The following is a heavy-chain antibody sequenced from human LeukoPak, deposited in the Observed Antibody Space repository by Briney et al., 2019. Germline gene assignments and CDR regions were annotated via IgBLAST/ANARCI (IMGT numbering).Heavy chain of an antibody. CDR2: IYSGGST. V-gene: IGHV3-66*01. D-gene: IGHD6-13*01. Sequence: GGSLRLSCAASGFTVSSNYMSWVRQAPGKGLEWVSVIYSGGSTYYADSVKGRFTISRDNSKNTLYLQMNSLRAEDTAVYYCAREGIPEGYYFDYWGQGALVTVSS. J-gene: IGHJ4*02. CDR1: GFTVSSNY. CDR3: AREGIPEGYYFDY.